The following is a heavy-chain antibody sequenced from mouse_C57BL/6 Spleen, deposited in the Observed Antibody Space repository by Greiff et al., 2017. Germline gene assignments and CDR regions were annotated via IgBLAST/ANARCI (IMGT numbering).Heavy chain of an antibody. CDR2: IDPENGDP. J-gene: IGHJ1*03. CDR3: TSYYYGSSYGYFDV. Sequence: EVQLQQSGAELVRPGASVKLSCTASGFNIKDDYMHWVKQRPEQGLEWIGCIDPENGDPEYASKFQGKATITADTSSNTAYLQLSSLTSEDTAVYYCTSYYYGSSYGYFDVWGTGTTVTVSS. CDR1: GFNIKDDY. D-gene: IGHD1-1*01. V-gene: IGHV14-4*01.